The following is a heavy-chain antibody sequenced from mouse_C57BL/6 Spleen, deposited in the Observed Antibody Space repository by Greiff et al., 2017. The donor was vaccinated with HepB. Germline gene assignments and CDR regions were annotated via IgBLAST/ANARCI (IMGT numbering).Heavy chain of an antibody. D-gene: IGHD3-1*01. Sequence: EVQLQQSGAELVRPGASVKLSCTASGFNIKDDYMHWVKQRPEQGLEWIGWIDPENGDTAYASKFQGKATITADTSSNTAYLQLSSLTSEDTAVYYCTTSGPEAMDYWGQGTSVTVSS. J-gene: IGHJ4*01. V-gene: IGHV14-4*01. CDR3: TTSGPEAMDY. CDR1: GFNIKDDY. CDR2: IDPENGDT.